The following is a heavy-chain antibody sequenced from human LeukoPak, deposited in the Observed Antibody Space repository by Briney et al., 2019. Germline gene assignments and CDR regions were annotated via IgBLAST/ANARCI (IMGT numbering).Heavy chain of an antibody. D-gene: IGHD2-8*02. CDR3: ATHTGHDRPYFDL. Sequence: PSGTLSLTCAVSGGSISSSNWWSWVRQPPGKGLEWIGEIYHSGSTNYNPSLKSRVTISVDKSKNQFSLKLSSVTAADTAVYYCATHTGHDRPYFDLWGQGILVTVSS. J-gene: IGHJ4*02. CDR2: IYHSGST. CDR1: GGSISSSNW. V-gene: IGHV4-4*02.